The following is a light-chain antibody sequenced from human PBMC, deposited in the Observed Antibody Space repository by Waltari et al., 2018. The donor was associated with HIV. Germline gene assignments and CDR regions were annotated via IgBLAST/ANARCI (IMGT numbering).Light chain of an antibody. CDR3: QHYDTFPYS. V-gene: IGKV1-16*01. CDR1: QDITIS. J-gene: IGKJ2*01. Sequence: DIQMTQSPSSLSASVGDRVTITCRASQDITISVAWYQQKPGEAPKPLIYAASTLQTGVPSRFSGSGTGTHFTLTITSLQPEDFATYYCQHYDTFPYSFGQGTRLEIK. CDR2: AAS.